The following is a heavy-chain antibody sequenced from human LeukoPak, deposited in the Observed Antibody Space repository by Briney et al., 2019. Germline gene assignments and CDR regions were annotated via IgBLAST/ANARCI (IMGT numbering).Heavy chain of an antibody. Sequence: GGSLRLSCAASGFTFNSFAMNWVRQAPGKGLEWVSSIIGSDGTSNYADFVKGRFTISRDNSKNTLYLQMNSLRAEDTAAYYCAKSLGVGGYTRYKGFDQWGQGTLVVVSS. D-gene: IGHD3-16*02. V-gene: IGHV3-23*01. J-gene: IGHJ4*02. CDR2: IIGSDGTS. CDR3: AKSLGVGGYTRYKGFDQ. CDR1: GFTFNSFA.